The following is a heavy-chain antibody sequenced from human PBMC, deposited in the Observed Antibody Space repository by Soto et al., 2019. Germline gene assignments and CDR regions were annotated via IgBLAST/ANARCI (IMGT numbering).Heavy chain of an antibody. J-gene: IGHJ5*02. CDR2: MNPNSGNT. CDR3: ARYGSGSYQNWFDP. D-gene: IGHD3-10*01. CDR1: GYTFTSYD. V-gene: IGHV1-8*01. Sequence: QVQLVQSGAEVKKPGASVKVSCKASGYTFTSYDINWVRQATGQGLEWMGWMNPNSGNTGYAQKFQGRVTMTRNTSISPAYVELSSLRSEGTAVYYCARYGSGSYQNWFDPWGQGTLVTVSS.